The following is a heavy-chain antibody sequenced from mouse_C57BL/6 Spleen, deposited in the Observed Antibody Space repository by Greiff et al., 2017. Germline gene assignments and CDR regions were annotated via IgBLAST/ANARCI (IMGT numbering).Heavy chain of an antibody. J-gene: IGHJ2*01. Sequence: EVMLVESGGGLVKPGGSLKLSCAASGFTFSSYAMSWVRQTPEKRLEWVATISDGGSYTYYPDNVKGRFTISRDNAKNNLYLQMSHLKSEDTAMYYCARGGDYGSHDYWGQGTTLTVSS. V-gene: IGHV5-4*03. CDR2: ISDGGSYT. D-gene: IGHD1-1*01. CDR1: GFTFSSYA. CDR3: ARGGDYGSHDY.